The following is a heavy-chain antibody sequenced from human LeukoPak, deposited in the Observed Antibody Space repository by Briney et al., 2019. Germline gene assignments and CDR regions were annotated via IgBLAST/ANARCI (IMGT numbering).Heavy chain of an antibody. CDR2: ISSNGGST. Sequence: GGSLRLSCAASGLTFSSYAVHWVRQAPGQGLEYVSAISSNGGSTYYANSVKGRFTISRDNSKNTLYLQMGSLRAEDMAVYYCARGGYSGSRGFDYWGQGTLVTVSS. CDR3: ARGGYSGSRGFDY. CDR1: GLTFSSYA. J-gene: IGHJ4*02. V-gene: IGHV3-64*01. D-gene: IGHD1-26*01.